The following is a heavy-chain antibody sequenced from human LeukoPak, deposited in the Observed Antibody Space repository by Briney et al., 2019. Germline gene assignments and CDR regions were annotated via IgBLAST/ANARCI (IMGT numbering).Heavy chain of an antibody. CDR2: ISTSGSYT. CDR3: ARSRGAGSGAYFDY. D-gene: IGHD6-19*01. J-gene: IGHJ4*02. Sequence: GGSLRLSCAASGFTFSDEYMSWIRQAPGKGLEWVSYISTSGSYTNYADSVKGRFTISRDNAKNSLYLQMNSLRAEDTAVYYCARSRGAGSGAYFDYWGQGTLITVSS. CDR1: GFTFSDEY. V-gene: IGHV3-11*03.